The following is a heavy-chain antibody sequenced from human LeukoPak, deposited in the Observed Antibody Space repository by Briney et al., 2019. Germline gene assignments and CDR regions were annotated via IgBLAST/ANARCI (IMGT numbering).Heavy chain of an antibody. V-gene: IGHV1-24*01. CDR2: FDPEDGET. Sequence: ASVKVSCKVSGYTLTELSMHWVRQAPGKGLEWMGGFDPEDGETIYAQKFQGRVTMTEDTSTDTAYMELSRLRSDDTAVYYCARDATYDFWSGYYSYWGQGTLVTVSS. J-gene: IGHJ4*02. D-gene: IGHD3-3*01. CDR3: ARDATYDFWSGYYSY. CDR1: GYTLTELS.